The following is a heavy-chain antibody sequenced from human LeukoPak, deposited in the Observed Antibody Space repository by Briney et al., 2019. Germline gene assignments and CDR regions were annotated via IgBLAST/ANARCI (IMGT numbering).Heavy chain of an antibody. D-gene: IGHD5-18*01. CDR2: ISGSGGST. Sequence: GGSLRLSCAASGFLSNTYAMSWVRQAPGKGLEWVSAISGSGGSTYYADSVKGRFTISRDNSKNTLYLQMNSLRAEDTAVYYCAKYVDTAMVTFDYWGQGTLVTVSS. CDR3: AKYVDTAMVTFDY. V-gene: IGHV3-23*01. J-gene: IGHJ4*02. CDR1: GFLSNTYA.